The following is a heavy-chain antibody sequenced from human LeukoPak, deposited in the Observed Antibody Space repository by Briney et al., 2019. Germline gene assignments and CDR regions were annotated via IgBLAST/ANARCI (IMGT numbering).Heavy chain of an antibody. D-gene: IGHD3-10*01. CDR2: IKQDGSEK. V-gene: IGHV3-7*03. CDR3: AREEVLWFGELFYDY. CDR1: GFTFSSYW. J-gene: IGHJ4*02. Sequence: PGGSLRLSCAASGFTFSSYWMSWVRQAPGKELEWVANIKQDGSEKYYVDSVKGRFTISRGNAKNSLYLQMNSLRAEDTAVYYCAREEVLWFGELFYDYWGQGTLVTVSS.